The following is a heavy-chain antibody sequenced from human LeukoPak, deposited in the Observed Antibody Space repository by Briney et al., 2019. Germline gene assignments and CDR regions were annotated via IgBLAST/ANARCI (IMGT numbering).Heavy chain of an antibody. V-gene: IGHV3-23*01. CDR1: GFTFDDYA. Sequence: GGSLRLSCAASGFTFDDYAMHWVRQAPGKGLEWVSAISGSGGSTYYADSVKGRFTISRDNSKNTLYLQMNSLRAEDTAVYYCAKDAPSGSSGWYSGWGQGTLVTVSS. J-gene: IGHJ4*02. CDR2: ISGSGGST. D-gene: IGHD6-19*01. CDR3: AKDAPSGSSGWYSG.